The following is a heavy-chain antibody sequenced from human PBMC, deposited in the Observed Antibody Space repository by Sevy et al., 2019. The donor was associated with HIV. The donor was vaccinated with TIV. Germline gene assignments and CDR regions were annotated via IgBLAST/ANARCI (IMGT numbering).Heavy chain of an antibody. CDR1: GGTFSSYA. Sequence: ASVKVSCKASGGTFSSYAISWVRQAPGQGLEWMGGIIPIFGTANYAQKFQGRVTITADKSTSTAYMVLRSLRSEDTAVYYCARGGNYYDSSVSSYYYYMDVWGKGTTVTVSS. V-gene: IGHV1-69*06. D-gene: IGHD3-22*01. J-gene: IGHJ6*03. CDR3: ARGGNYYDSSVSSYYYYMDV. CDR2: IIPIFGTA.